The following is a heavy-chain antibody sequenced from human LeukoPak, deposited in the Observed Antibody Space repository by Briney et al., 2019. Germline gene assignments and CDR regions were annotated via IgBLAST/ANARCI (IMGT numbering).Heavy chain of an antibody. D-gene: IGHD3-3*01. CDR2: INPNSGGT. Sequence: ASVKVSCKASGYTFTGYYMHWVRQAPGQGLEWMGWINPNSGGTNYAQKFQGRVTMTRDTSISTAYMELSRLRSDDTAVYYCARAQYYDFWSGYDYWGQGTLVTVSS. CDR3: ARAQYYDFWSGYDY. CDR1: GYTFTGYY. J-gene: IGHJ4*02. V-gene: IGHV1-2*02.